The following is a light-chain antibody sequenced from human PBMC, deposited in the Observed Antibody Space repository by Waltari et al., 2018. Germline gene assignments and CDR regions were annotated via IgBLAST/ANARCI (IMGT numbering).Light chain of an antibody. CDR3: QQYHSYPVS. CDR2: KAS. CDR1: QSIADL. J-gene: IGKJ2*03. V-gene: IGKV1-5*03. Sequence: DIQMTQSPSTLSASVGDRVTITCRASQSIADLLAWYQQRPGKAPKVLSYKASNLQTEVPSRFSGSGSGTEFTLTITSLQPDDFAAYYCQQYHSYPVSFGQGTKLEIK.